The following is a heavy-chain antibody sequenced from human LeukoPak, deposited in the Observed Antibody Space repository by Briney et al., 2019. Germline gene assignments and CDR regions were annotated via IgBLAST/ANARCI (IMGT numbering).Heavy chain of an antibody. D-gene: IGHD5-12*01. V-gene: IGHV1-2*02. J-gene: IGHJ5*02. CDR3: ARDPRPSYEDNWFDP. CDR2: INPNSGGT. CDR1: GYTFTGYY. Sequence: ASVKVSCKASGYTFTGYYMHWVRQAPGQGLEWMGWINPNSGGTNYAQKFQGRVAMTRDTSISTAYMELSRLRSDDTAVYYCARDPRPSYEDNWFDPWGQVTLVTVSS.